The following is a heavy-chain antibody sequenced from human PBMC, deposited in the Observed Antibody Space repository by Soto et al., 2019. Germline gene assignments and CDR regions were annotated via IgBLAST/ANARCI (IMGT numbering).Heavy chain of an antibody. D-gene: IGHD2-2*01. CDR1: GFSLKNYA. CDR2: KTGSGDKT. J-gene: IGHJ4*02. Sequence: GGSLRLSCAASGFSLKNYAMTWVRQAPGKGLEWVSGKTGSGDKTYYADSVKGRFIISRDNSENTLYLQMNSLRAEDTALYYCARDCSSSSCSVWRYWGQGTQVTVSS. V-gene: IGHV3-23*01. CDR3: ARDCSSSSCSVWRY.